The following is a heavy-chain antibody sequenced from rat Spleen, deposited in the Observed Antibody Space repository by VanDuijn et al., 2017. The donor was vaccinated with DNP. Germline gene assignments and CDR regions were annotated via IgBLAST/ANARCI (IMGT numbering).Heavy chain of an antibody. CDR1: GFTFSDYA. CDR2: INTNNDNT. Sequence: EVQLVESGGGLVQPGRSLKLSCAASGFTFSDYAMAWVRQAPTKGLEWVASINTNNDNTYYRDSVKGRFTVSRDSAKSTLYLQMDSLRSEDTATYYCARHELSHGPFDYWGQGVMVTVSS. J-gene: IGHJ2*01. CDR3: ARHELSHGPFDY. V-gene: IGHV5S23*01.